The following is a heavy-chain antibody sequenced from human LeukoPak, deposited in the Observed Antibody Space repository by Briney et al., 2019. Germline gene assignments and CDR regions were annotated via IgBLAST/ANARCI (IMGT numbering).Heavy chain of an antibody. D-gene: IGHD1-26*01. V-gene: IGHV1-18*01. CDR3: ARRVPGSYYEGGYYYYYMDV. Sequence: GASVKVSCKASGYTFTSYGISWVRQAPGQGLEWMGWISAYNGNTNYAQKLQGRVTMTTDTSTSTAYMELRSLRSDDTAVYYCARRVPGSYYEGGYYYYYMDVWGKGTTVTVSS. CDR1: GYTFTSYG. J-gene: IGHJ6*03. CDR2: ISAYNGNT.